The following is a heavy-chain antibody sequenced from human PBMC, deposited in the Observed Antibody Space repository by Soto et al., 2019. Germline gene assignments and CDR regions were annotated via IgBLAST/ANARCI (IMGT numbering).Heavy chain of an antibody. D-gene: IGHD2-2*01. V-gene: IGHV3-30*03. Sequence: QVRLVESGGGVVQPGRSLRLSCAASGFTFSSYGMHWVRQAPGKGLEWVAVISYDGSNKYYADSVKGRFTISRDNSKNTLYLQMNSLRAEDTAVYYCAGESEGYCSSTSCYNWFDPWGQGTLVTVSS. CDR3: AGESEGYCSSTSCYNWFDP. CDR2: ISYDGSNK. CDR1: GFTFSSYG. J-gene: IGHJ5*02.